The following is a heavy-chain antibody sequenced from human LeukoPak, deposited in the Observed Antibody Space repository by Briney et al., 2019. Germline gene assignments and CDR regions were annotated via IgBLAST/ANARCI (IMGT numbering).Heavy chain of an antibody. D-gene: IGHD2-2*01. V-gene: IGHV4-30-4*01. J-gene: IGHJ3*02. Sequence: SQTLSLTCTVSGDSVSTTDYYWTWIRQLPGKGLEWIGYIDDSGNTYYNPPLKSRVTISVDTSNNQVSLKLRSVTAADTAVYYCARVGYCSSASCYSPGAFDIWGQGTMVTVFS. CDR1: GDSVSTTDYY. CDR2: IDDSGNT. CDR3: ARVGYCSSASCYSPGAFDI.